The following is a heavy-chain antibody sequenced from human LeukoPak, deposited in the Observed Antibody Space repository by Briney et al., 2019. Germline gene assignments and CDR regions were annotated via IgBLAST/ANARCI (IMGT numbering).Heavy chain of an antibody. CDR3: ARDNYGSGSYYKW. CDR2: IHPNSGGT. D-gene: IGHD3-10*01. V-gene: IGHV1-2*02. CDR1: GYTFTGYY. Sequence: ASVKVSCKASGYTFTGYYIHWVRRAPGQGLEWMGWIHPNSGGTKFAQSFQGRVTMTRDTSISKAYMELTRLRSDDTAVYYCARDNYGSGSYYKWWGQGTLVTVSS. J-gene: IGHJ4*02.